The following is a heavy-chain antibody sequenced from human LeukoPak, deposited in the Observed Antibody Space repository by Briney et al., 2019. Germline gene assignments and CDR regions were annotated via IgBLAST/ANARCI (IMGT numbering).Heavy chain of an antibody. J-gene: IGHJ6*03. CDR2: IIPFFGTS. D-gene: IGHD2-21*01. Sequence: SSVTVTFQSSGGTFSSYAISWVRRAPGQGMEWMGGIIPFFGTSYYAQKFQGRVTITTDESTSQAYIELSSLRSEDTAVYCCASCLTAISTCYYYFIDVWGKGTRVSVSS. V-gene: IGHV1-69*05. CDR1: GGTFSSYA. CDR3: ASCLTAISTCYYYFIDV.